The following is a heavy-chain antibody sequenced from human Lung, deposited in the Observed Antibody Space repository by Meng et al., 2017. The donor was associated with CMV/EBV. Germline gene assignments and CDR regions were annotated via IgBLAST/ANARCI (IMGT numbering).Heavy chain of an antibody. D-gene: IGHD1-26*01. V-gene: IGHV4-4*02. CDR2: IDDSGST. J-gene: IGHJ4*02. CDR1: GVSIGSNIR. CDR3: ARGKQDAWELLAY. Sequence: GPGLVMPSGTLSLTCVFSGVSIGSNIRWTWVRQPPGKGLGWIGDIDDSGSTTYNPSLNSRISLSLDKSKNHFSLKVNSVTAAGTAVYYCARGKQDAWELLAYWGQGALVTVSS.